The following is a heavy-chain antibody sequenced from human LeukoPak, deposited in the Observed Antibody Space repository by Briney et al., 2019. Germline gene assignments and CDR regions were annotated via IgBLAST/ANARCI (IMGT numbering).Heavy chain of an antibody. Sequence: GASLKISCKGSGYSFSNYWISWVRQMPGKDLQWLGNIDPSDSYTNYSPSFQGHVTISADKSISTAYLQWSSLKASDTAIYYCAKGDGYDSDSWGQGTLVTVSS. CDR3: AKGDGYDSDS. CDR2: IDPSDSYT. CDR1: GYSFSNYW. V-gene: IGHV5-10-1*01. D-gene: IGHD5-12*01. J-gene: IGHJ5*01.